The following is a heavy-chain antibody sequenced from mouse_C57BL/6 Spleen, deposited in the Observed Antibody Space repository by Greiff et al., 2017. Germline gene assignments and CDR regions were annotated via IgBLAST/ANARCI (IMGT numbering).Heavy chain of an antibody. J-gene: IGHJ2*01. Sequence: EVKLQQSGPELVKPGASVKMSCKASGYTFTDYNMHWVKQSHGKSLEWIGYINPNNGGTSYNQKFKGKATLTVNKSSSTAYMELRSLTSEDSAVYYCAREDDYDFYYFDYWGQGTTLTVSS. D-gene: IGHD2-4*01. CDR1: GYTFTDYN. CDR2: INPNNGGT. CDR3: AREDDYDFYYFDY. V-gene: IGHV1-22*01.